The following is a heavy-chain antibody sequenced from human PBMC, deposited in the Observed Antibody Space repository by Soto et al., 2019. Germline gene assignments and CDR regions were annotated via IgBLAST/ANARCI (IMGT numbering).Heavy chain of an antibody. Sequence: PGGSLRLSCAASGFTFSSCAMGWVRQAPGKGLEWVSDIIDSGASTYYADSVQGRFTISRDNSKSTLYLQMNSLRAEDTALYSFASTLYGSGSSYNSYPPLYWGQGTLVTVSS. V-gene: IGHV3-23*01. CDR1: GFTFSSCA. CDR3: ASTLYGSGSSYNSYPPLY. D-gene: IGHD3-10*01. CDR2: IIDSGAST. J-gene: IGHJ4*02.